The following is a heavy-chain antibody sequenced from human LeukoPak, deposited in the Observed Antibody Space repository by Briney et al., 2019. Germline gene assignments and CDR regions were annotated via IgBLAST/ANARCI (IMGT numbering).Heavy chain of an antibody. V-gene: IGHV4-34*01. CDR2: INHSGST. D-gene: IGHD4-11*01. CDR3: ARGEGTVTYGFDY. CDR1: GGSFSGYY. J-gene: IGHJ4*02. Sequence: PSETLSLTCAVYGGSFSGYYWSWIRQPPGKGLEWIGEINHSGSTNYNPSLKSRVTISVDTSKNQFSLELSSVTAADTAVYYCARGEGTVTYGFDYWGQGTLVTVSS.